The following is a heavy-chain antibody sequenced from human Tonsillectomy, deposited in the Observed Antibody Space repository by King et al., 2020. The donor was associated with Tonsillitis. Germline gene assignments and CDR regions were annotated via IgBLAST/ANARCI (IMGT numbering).Heavy chain of an antibody. CDR1: GYTFTGYY. CDR3: ARDQVQMATSYNWFDP. CDR2: INPNSGGT. Sequence: VQLVESGAEVKKPGASVKVSCKASGYTFTGYYMQWGRQAPGQGVEWMGWINPNSGGTNYSQNFQGRVPMTRDTSISTAYMGLSSLRSDDTAVYYCARDQVQMATSYNWFDPWGQGTLVTVSS. D-gene: IGHD5-24*01. J-gene: IGHJ5*02. V-gene: IGHV1-2*02.